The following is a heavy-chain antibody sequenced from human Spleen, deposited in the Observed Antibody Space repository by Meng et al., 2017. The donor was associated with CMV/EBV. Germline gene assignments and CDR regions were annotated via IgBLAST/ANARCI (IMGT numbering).Heavy chain of an antibody. D-gene: IGHD1-26*01. CDR3: AKPTKGGNYYYFYGMDV. CDR1: GFTFSSYA. J-gene: IGHJ6*02. Sequence: GESLKISCAASGFTFSSYAMTWVRQAPGKGLEWVSVIYSGGSVTYYADSVEGRFTISRDNSKKTLYLQMNSLRAEDTAVYYCAKPTKGGNYYYFYGMDVWGQGTTVTVSS. V-gene: IGHV3-23*03. CDR2: IYSGGSVT.